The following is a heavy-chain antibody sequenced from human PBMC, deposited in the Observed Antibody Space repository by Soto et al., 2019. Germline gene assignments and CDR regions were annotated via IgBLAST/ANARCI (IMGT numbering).Heavy chain of an antibody. CDR2: ISYDGSNK. J-gene: IGHJ6*02. D-gene: IGHD6-19*01. CDR3: ARDLEAGTHYYYYCGMDV. CDR1: GFTFSSYA. Sequence: QVQLVESGGGVVQPGRSLRLSCAASGFTFSSYAMHWVRQAPGKGLEWVAVISYDGSNKYYADSVKGRFTISRDNSKNTLYLQMNSLRAEDTAVYYCARDLEAGTHYYYYCGMDVWGQGTTVTVSS. V-gene: IGHV3-30-3*01.